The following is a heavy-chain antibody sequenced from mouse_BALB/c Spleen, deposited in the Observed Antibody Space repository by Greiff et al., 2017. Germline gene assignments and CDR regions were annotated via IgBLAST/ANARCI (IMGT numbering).Heavy chain of an antibody. CDR1: GYTFTDYY. D-gene: IGHD1-1*01. CDR2: IYPGSGNT. Sequence: QVQLKESGPELVKPGASVKISCKASGYTFTDYYINWVKQKPGQGLEWIGWIYPGSGNTKYNEKFKGKATLTVDTSSSTAYMQLSSLTSEDTAVYFCARSLLRDYFDYWGQGTTLTVSS. V-gene: IGHV1-84*02. J-gene: IGHJ2*01. CDR3: ARSLLRDYFDY.